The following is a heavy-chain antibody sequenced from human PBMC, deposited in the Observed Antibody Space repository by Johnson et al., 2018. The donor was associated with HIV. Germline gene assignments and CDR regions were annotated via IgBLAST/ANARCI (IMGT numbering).Heavy chain of an antibody. CDR1: GFIFDDYA. CDR3: ARVRGITMIVVVKSYDAFDI. CDR2: INWNGGST. Sequence: VQLVESGGGVVRPGGSLRVSCAASGFIFDDYAMSWVRQAPGKGLEWVSGINWNGGSTGYADSVKGRFTISRDNAKNSLYLQMNSLRVEDTALYYCARVRGITMIVVVKSYDAFDIWGQGTMVTVSS. V-gene: IGHV3-20*04. D-gene: IGHD3-22*01. J-gene: IGHJ3*02.